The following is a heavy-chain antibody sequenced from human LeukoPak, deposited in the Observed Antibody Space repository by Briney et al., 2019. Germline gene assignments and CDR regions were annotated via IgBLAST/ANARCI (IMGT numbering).Heavy chain of an antibody. J-gene: IGHJ4*02. CDR1: GGSISSYY. D-gene: IGHD1-26*01. CDR3: ARGSIVGATPYFDY. V-gene: IGHV4-59*01. CDR2: VYYSGST. Sequence: SETLSLTCTVSGGSISSYYWSWIRQPLGKGLEWIGYVYYSGSTNYDPSLKSRVTISVDTSKNQFSLKLSSVTTADTAVYYCARGSIVGATPYFDYWGQGTLVTVSS.